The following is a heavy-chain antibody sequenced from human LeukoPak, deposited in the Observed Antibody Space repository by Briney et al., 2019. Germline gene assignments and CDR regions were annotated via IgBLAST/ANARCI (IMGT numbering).Heavy chain of an antibody. V-gene: IGHV3-23*01. CDR2: ISGSGGST. J-gene: IGHJ3*02. D-gene: IGHD3-22*01. Sequence: GSLRLSCAASGFTFSSYAMSWVRQAPGKGLEWVSAISGSGGSTYYADSVKGRFTISRDNSKNTLYLQMNSLRAEDTAVYYRAKTYYYDSSGYYFDAFDIWGQGTMVAVSS. CDR1: GFTFSSYA. CDR3: AKTYYYDSSGYYFDAFDI.